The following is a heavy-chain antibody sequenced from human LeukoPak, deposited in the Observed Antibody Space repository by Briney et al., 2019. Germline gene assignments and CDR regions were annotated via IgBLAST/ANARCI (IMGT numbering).Heavy chain of an antibody. Sequence: PGGSLRLSCAASGLTFSNYWMHWVRQAPGKGLVWVSRISTDGRDKSYEDSVKGRFTISRDNANNTLYLQMNSLRAEDTAVYYCARLRYYGMDVWGQGTTVTVSS. J-gene: IGHJ6*02. V-gene: IGHV3-74*01. CDR1: GLTFSNYW. CDR3: ARLRYYGMDV. CDR2: ISTDGRDK.